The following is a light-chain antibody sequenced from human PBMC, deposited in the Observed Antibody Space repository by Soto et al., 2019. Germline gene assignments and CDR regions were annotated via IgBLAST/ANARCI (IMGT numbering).Light chain of an antibody. J-gene: IGLJ2*01. CDR1: DSNVGLNF. Sequence: QSVLTQPPSESATPGQRVTISCSGSDSNVGLNFVYWYQQLPGTAPKLLIYTNDQRPSGVPDRFSGSKSGTSASLAISGLRSEDEADYYCAAWDDSLSGVVFGGGIKLTVL. CDR3: AAWDDSLSGVV. V-gene: IGLV1-47*02. CDR2: TND.